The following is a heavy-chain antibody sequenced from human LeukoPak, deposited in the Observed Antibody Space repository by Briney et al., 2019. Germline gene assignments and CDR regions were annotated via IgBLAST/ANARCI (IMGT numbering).Heavy chain of an antibody. V-gene: IGHV4-59*08. D-gene: IGHD6-13*01. CDR2: AYHSGNT. Sequence: SETLSLTCTVSGDSIRRYYWSWIRQPPGKGLEWIGYAYHSGNTYYNPSLKSRVTISVDTSKNQFSLKLSSVTAADTAVYYCARQAYSSSSGYGPWGQGTLVTVSS. CDR1: GDSIRRYY. J-gene: IGHJ5*02. CDR3: ARQAYSSSSGYGP.